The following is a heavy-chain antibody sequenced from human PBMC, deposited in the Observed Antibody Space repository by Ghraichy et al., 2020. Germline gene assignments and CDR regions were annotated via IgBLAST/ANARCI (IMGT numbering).Heavy chain of an antibody. J-gene: IGHJ4*02. Sequence: GGSLRLSCAASGFTFRSYAITWVRQAPGKGVEWVSTLSGSGGDTYYADSVRGRFTISRDNSKNTLYLQMNSLRAEDTAIYYCAKDSRYSGSWSVDYWGQGTRGTVAS. V-gene: IGHV3-23*01. D-gene: IGHD6-13*01. CDR2: LSGSGGDT. CDR1: GFTFRSYA. CDR3: AKDSRYSGSWSVDY.